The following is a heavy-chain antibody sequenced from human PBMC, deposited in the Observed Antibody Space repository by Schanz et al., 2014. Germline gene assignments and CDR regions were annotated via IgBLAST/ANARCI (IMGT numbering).Heavy chain of an antibody. J-gene: IGHJ4*02. D-gene: IGHD6-13*01. CDR2: ISGSGGNT. Sequence: EVQLLESGGGLVQPGGSLRLSCAASGFTFSSYAMRWVRQAPGKGLDWVSIISGSGGNTYYADSVKGRFTISSDNSKSTLYLQMSSLRAEDTAVYYCAKSQGSSFDSWGQGTLVTVSS. CDR3: AKSQGSSFDS. V-gene: IGHV3-23*01. CDR1: GFTFSSYA.